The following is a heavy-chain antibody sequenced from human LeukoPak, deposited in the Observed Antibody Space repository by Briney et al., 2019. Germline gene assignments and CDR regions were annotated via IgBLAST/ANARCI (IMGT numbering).Heavy chain of an antibody. D-gene: IGHD5-12*01. V-gene: IGHV1-46*01. CDR2: INPSGGST. CDR1: GYTFTSYY. Sequence: GASVKVSCKASGYTFTSYYMNWVRQAPGQGLEWMGIINPSGGSTTYAQKFQGRVTMTRDTSTSTVHMELSSLRSEDTAVYYCARVSSGYEGSDYWGQGTLVTVSS. J-gene: IGHJ4*02. CDR3: ARVSSGYEGSDY.